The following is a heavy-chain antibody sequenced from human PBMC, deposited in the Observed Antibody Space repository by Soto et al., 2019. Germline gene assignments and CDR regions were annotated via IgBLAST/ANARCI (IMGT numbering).Heavy chain of an antibody. CDR2: GSASGLNT. CDR1: GFTFSTYA. V-gene: IGHV3-23*01. D-gene: IGHD5-18*01. CDR3: ANDRPRRTSGYCVDY. J-gene: IGHJ4*02. Sequence: EVQLLESGGKLVQPGGSLTLSCAASGFTFSTYAMTWVRQAPGKGLEWVSGGSASGLNTFYADPVKGRFYISRDNFKYTVSLHMNSLRAADTALYYCANDRPRRTSGYCVDYWGQGTPVTVSS.